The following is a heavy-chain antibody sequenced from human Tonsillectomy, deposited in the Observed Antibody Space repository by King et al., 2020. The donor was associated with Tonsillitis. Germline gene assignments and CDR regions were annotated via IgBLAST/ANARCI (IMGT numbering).Heavy chain of an antibody. J-gene: IGHJ4*02. CDR2: VSYGGYTK. D-gene: IGHD1-1*01. Sequence: VQLVESGGNVVQPGRTLRLPCAASGFTFSSYGIHWVRQAPGKGLEWVAVVSYGGYTKYYADSVKGRFTISRDNSENMVYLQMNSLRVEDTAVYYCTKERLENINNWSADFDDWGQGTLVTVSS. CDR1: GFTFSSYG. V-gene: IGHV3-30*18. CDR3: TKERLENINNWSADFDD.